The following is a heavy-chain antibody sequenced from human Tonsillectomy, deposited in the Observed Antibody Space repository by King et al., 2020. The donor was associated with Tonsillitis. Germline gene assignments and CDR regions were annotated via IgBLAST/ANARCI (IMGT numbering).Heavy chain of an antibody. D-gene: IGHD6-6*01. CDR1: GFTFDDYA. Sequence: VQLVESGGGLVQPGRSLRLSCAASGFTFDDYAMHWVRQAPGKGLEWVSGISWNSGSIGYADSVKGRFTISRDNAKNSLYLQMNSLRAEETALYYCAKDISSIAPYYYAMDVWGQGTTVTVSS. CDR3: AKDISSIAPYYYAMDV. CDR2: ISWNSGSI. V-gene: IGHV3-9*01. J-gene: IGHJ6*02.